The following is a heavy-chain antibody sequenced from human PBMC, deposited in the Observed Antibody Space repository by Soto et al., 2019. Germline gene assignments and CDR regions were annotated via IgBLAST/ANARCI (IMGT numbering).Heavy chain of an antibody. D-gene: IGHD3-9*01. CDR1: GGSFSGYY. CDR2: INDRGSI. V-gene: IGHV4-34*01. CDR3: ARESHDILTGPPWVWYFDL. J-gene: IGHJ2*01. Sequence: QVQLQQWGAGPLRPLETLSLTCGVSGGSFSGYYWAWILQSPGKGLEWIGEINDRGSINYNPSLKRRVSSSVATSKNHYSLHLRSVTAADTAVYYCARESHDILTGPPWVWYFDLWGRGTLVTVSS.